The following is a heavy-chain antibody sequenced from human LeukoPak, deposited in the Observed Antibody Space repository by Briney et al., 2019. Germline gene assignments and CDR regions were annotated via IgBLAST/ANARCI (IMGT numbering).Heavy chain of an antibody. V-gene: IGHV4-30-2*01. CDR3: ARETVLMVYPMDFGWLDP. CDR2: AHHSGTT. Sequence: SETLSLTCTVSGGFISSGGYYWSWIRQPPGKGLEWIGYAHHSGTTKYNPSLKSRVTISVDRSKNQFSLKLGSVTAADTAVYFCARETVLMVYPMDFGWLDPWGQGTQVIVSS. D-gene: IGHD2-8*01. J-gene: IGHJ5*02. CDR1: GGFISSGGYY.